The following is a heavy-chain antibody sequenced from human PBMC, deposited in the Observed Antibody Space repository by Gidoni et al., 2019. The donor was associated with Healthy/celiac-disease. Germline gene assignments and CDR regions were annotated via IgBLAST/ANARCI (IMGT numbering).Heavy chain of an antibody. J-gene: IGHJ5*02. Sequence: ELQLAQSGAEVTTPGASLKISCKGSVYSFTSYWIGWVRQMPGKGLEWMGIIYPGDSDTRYSPSFQGQVTISADKSISTAYLQWSSLKASDTAMYYCARRVSSSWANWFDPWGQGTLVTVSS. D-gene: IGHD6-13*01. V-gene: IGHV5-51*01. CDR2: IYPGDSDT. CDR3: ARRVSSSWANWFDP. CDR1: VYSFTSYW.